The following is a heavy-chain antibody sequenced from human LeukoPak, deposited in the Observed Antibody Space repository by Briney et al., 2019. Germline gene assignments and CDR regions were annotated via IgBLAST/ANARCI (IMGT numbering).Heavy chain of an antibody. CDR3: ARGGSSWYADY. J-gene: IGHJ4*02. V-gene: IGHV4-59*01. D-gene: IGHD6-13*01. CDR1: GGSISSYY. Sequence: SETLSLTCAVSGGSISSYYWSWIRQPPGKGLEWIGYIYYSGSTSYNPSLKSRVTMSVDTSNDQFSLKVSSVTAADTAVYYCARGGSSWYADYWGQGTLVTVSS. CDR2: IYYSGST.